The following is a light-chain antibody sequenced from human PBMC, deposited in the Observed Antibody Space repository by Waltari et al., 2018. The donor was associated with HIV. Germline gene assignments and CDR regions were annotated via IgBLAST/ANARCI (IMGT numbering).Light chain of an antibody. CDR1: SSDIDVYKY. V-gene: IGLV2-14*03. Sequence: HSTLTHPASVSGSPGPSVTISCSGLSSDIDVYKYSSWYQQHPGKAPKLLIYDVSNRPSGVSHRFSGSKSANTASLTISGLQAEDEADYYCSSYTTTSTLYVFGTGTKVTV. CDR3: SSYTTTSTLYV. J-gene: IGLJ1*01. CDR2: DVS.